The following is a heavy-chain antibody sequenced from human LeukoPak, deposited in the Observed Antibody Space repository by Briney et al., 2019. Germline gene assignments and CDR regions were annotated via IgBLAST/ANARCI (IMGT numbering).Heavy chain of an antibody. V-gene: IGHV3-15*01. CDR1: GFTFSSYS. CDR3: TTDRFTGYSSSWYEGAFAI. CDR2: IKSKTDGGTT. Sequence: GGSLRLSCAASGFTFSSYSMNWVRQAPGKGVEWVGRIKSKTDGGTTDYAARGKGRFTISRDETKNTLYLQMNSLKTEDTAVYYCTTDRFTGYSSSWYEGAFAIWGQGTMPTVSS. D-gene: IGHD6-13*01. J-gene: IGHJ3*02.